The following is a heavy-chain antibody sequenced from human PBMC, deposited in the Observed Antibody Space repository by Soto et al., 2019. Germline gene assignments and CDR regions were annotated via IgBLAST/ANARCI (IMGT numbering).Heavy chain of an antibody. Sequence: QITLKESGPTLEKPTQTLALTCTFSGFSLSTNGVGVGWNRQPPGKALEWLALIYWDDDKRYSPALKSRLTITKDTSKNQVVLTMTNLDPVDTATYYCARRRRYATSQYYFDYWGQGTLVTVSS. J-gene: IGHJ4*02. CDR3: ARRRRYATSQYYFDY. V-gene: IGHV2-5*02. D-gene: IGHD1-26*01. CDR1: GFSLSTNGVG. CDR2: IYWDDDK.